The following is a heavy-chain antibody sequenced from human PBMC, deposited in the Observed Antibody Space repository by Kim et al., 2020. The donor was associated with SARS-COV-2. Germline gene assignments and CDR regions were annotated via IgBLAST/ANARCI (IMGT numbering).Heavy chain of an antibody. Sequence: SETLSLTCAVYGGSFSGYYWSWIRQPPGKGLEWIGEINHSGSTNYNPSLKSRVTISVDTSKNQFSLKLSSVTAADTAVYYCARGRRPILGYCSSTSCFGWFDPWGQGTLVTVSS. D-gene: IGHD2-2*01. CDR1: GGSFSGYY. CDR3: ARGRRPILGYCSSTSCFGWFDP. CDR2: INHSGST. V-gene: IGHV4-34*01. J-gene: IGHJ5*02.